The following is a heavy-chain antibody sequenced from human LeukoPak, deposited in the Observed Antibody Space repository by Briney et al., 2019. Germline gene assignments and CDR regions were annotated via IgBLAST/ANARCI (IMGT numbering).Heavy chain of an antibody. V-gene: IGHV4-61*02. J-gene: IGHJ1*01. D-gene: IGHD5/OR15-5a*01. CDR2: VYSSGST. CDR3: ARDNARGGSFSDYLRYFQH. CDR1: GGSISSGNYY. Sequence: SETLSLTCTVSGGSISSGNYYWSWIRQPAGKGPEWIGRVYSSGSTNYNPSLKSRVTISIDTSKNQFSLKLYSVTAADTAVYYCARDNARGGSFSDYLRYFQHWGQGTLVTVSS.